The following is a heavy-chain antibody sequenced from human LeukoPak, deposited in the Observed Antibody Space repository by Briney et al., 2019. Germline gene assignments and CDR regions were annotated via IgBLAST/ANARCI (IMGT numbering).Heavy chain of an antibody. CDR1: GFIFRDYA. J-gene: IGHJ4*02. D-gene: IGHD3-16*01. CDR2: LRGDGET. Sequence: GGSLRLSCVASGFIFRDYAMSWVRRAPAGGLEWVSSLRGDGETFYTDSVKGRFTLSRDHSRNTVYLQLSNLRVEDTAVYYCAKASWVSSADAVLWGQGTLVTVS. CDR3: AKASWVSSADAVL. V-gene: IGHV3-23*01.